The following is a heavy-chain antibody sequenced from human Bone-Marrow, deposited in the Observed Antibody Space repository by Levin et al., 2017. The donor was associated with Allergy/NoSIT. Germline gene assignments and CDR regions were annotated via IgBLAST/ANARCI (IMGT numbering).Heavy chain of an antibody. V-gene: IGHV3-23*01. CDR3: ARDLQFWGVNGGVDS. CDR2: ISDSGENT. D-gene: IGHD3-10*01. J-gene: IGHJ5*01. CDR1: GFPFSGYG. Sequence: GGSLRLSCAVSGFPFSGYGMSWVRQAPGEGPDWVSTISDSGENTHYADSVRGRFTISRDNSRNTLYLQMNSLEAEDTAVYYCARDLQFWGVNGGVDSWGRGTLVTVSS.